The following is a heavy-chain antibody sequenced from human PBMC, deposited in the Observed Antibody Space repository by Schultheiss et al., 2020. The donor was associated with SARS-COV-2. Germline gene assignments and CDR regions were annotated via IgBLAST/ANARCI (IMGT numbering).Heavy chain of an antibody. J-gene: IGHJ6*02. D-gene: IGHD2-2*01. CDR1: GFTFSSYE. CDR2: ISSSGII. V-gene: IGHV3-48*03. Sequence: GGSLRLSCAASGFTFSSYEMNWVRQAPGKGLEWVSYISSSGIIYYADSVKGRFTISRDNAKKSLYLQMNSLRAEDTAVYYCARERVVVVPGDIFSYGMDVWGQGTTVTVSS. CDR3: ARERVVVVPGDIFSYGMDV.